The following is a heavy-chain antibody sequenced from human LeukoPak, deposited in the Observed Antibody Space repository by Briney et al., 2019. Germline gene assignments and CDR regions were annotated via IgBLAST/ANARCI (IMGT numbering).Heavy chain of an antibody. Sequence: GGSLRLSCAASGFTFSSYAMSWVRQAPGKGLEWVSAISPMSGSTYYADSVKGRFTISRDNSKNTLYLQMNSLRPEDTAAHYCAKGWPVAGTGGPGGIFDYWGQGTLVTVSS. J-gene: IGHJ4*02. D-gene: IGHD6-19*01. V-gene: IGHV3-23*01. CDR2: ISPMSGST. CDR3: AKGWPVAGTGGPGGIFDY. CDR1: GFTFSSYA.